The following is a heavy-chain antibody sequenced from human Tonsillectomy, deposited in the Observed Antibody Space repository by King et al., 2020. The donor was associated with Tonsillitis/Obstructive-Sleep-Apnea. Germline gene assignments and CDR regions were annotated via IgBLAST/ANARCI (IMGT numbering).Heavy chain of an antibody. J-gene: IGHJ3*02. Sequence: VQLVESGGGVVQPGRSLRLSCAASGFTFSIYAIHWVRQAPGKGLEWVAVISYDGSNKYYADSVKGRFTISRDNSKNTLDLQMNSLRAEDTAVYYCASECIYDSSGYADAFDIWGQGTMVTVSS. CDR2: ISYDGSNK. CDR3: ASECIYDSSGYADAFDI. D-gene: IGHD3-22*01. CDR1: GFTFSIYA. V-gene: IGHV3-30*04.